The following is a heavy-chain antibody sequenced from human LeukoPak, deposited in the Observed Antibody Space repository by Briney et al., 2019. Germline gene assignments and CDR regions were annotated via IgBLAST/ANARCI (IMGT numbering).Heavy chain of an antibody. CDR2: IYYSGST. V-gene: IGHV4-59*02. Sequence: SETLSLTCTVSGGSVSSYYWSWIRQPPGKGLEWIGYIYYSGSTNYNPPLKSRVTISVDTSKNQFSLKLSSVTTADTAVYYCASGGMAYYYMDVWGKGTTVTISS. D-gene: IGHD3-16*01. CDR1: GGSVSSYY. CDR3: ASGGMAYYYMDV. J-gene: IGHJ6*03.